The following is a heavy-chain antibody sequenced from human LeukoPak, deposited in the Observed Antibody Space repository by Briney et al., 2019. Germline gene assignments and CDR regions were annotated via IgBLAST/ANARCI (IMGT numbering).Heavy chain of an antibody. D-gene: IGHD4-17*01. CDR3: ARAAYGDYVFDY. J-gene: IGHJ4*02. Sequence: PXGRXVGWLGYIYPRESPYYPPSLNSRLTISVHQSKHQFSLKLSSVTAADTAVYYCARAAYGDYVFDYWGQGPLVTVSS. CDR2: IYPRESP. V-gene: IGHV4-30-2*01.